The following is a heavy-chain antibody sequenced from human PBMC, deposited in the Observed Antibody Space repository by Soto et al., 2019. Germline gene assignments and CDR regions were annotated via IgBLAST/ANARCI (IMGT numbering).Heavy chain of an antibody. CDR2: INPFDGSR. D-gene: IGHD3-10*01. V-gene: IGHV1-46*03. CDR3: SRVDPGETSPFDY. J-gene: IGHJ4*02. Sequence: CGRHAPGQGLEWMGWINPFDGSRMFAQSFQGRVTMTRDTSTSTVYMEVSSLRSEDTAVYYCSRVDPGETSPFDYWGQGTLVTVSS.